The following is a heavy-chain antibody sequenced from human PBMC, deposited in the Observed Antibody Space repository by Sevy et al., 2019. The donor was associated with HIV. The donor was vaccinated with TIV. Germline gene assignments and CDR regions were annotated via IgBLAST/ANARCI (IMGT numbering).Heavy chain of an antibody. CDR2: IIPIFGTA. CDR3: ARLPEQQLVQDY. J-gene: IGHJ4*02. Sequence: ASVKVSCKASGGTFSSYAISWVQQAPGQGLEWMGGIIPIFGTANYAQKFQGRVTITADESTSTAYMELSSLRSEDTAVYYCARLPEQQLVQDYWGQGTLVTVSS. CDR1: GGTFSSYA. V-gene: IGHV1-69*13. D-gene: IGHD6-13*01.